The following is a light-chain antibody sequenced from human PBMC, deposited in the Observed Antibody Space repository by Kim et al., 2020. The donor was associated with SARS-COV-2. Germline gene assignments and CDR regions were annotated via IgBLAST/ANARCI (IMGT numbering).Light chain of an antibody. CDR1: SSNIGAGYD. Sequence: QSVLTQPPSVSGAPGQRVTISCTGSSSNIGAGYDVHWYQQLPGTAPKLLIYDNNNRPSGVPDRFSGSKSGPSASLAITGLQAEDEADYYCQSYDSSLSVVFGGGTQLTVL. J-gene: IGLJ2*01. CDR2: DNN. CDR3: QSYDSSLSVV. V-gene: IGLV1-40*01.